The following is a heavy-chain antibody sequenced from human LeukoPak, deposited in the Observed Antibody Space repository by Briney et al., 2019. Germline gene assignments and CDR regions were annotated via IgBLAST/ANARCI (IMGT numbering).Heavy chain of an antibody. D-gene: IGHD4-11*01. CDR1: GFTFSSYW. J-gene: IGHJ4*02. CDR3: ARGGNSNYAADY. Sequence: GGSLRLSCGASGFTFSSYWMSWVRQAPGKGLEWVANIKQDGSEKYYVDSVKGRFTISRDNAKKSLYLQMNSLKAEDTAVYYCARGGNSNYAADYWGQGTLVTVSS. CDR2: IKQDGSEK. V-gene: IGHV3-7*01.